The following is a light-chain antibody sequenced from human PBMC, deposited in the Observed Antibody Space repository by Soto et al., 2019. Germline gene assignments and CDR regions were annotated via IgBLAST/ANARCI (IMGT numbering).Light chain of an antibody. Sequence: DIQMTQSPSTLSASVGDRVTITCRASQTITYRLAWYQQKPGKAPKLLIYDASGLQSGVPSRFSGSGCGTEFTLTISSLQPDDFATYFCQQYHSYSYTFGQGTKLEIK. CDR3: QQYHSYSYT. J-gene: IGKJ2*01. CDR1: QTITYR. CDR2: DAS. V-gene: IGKV1-5*01.